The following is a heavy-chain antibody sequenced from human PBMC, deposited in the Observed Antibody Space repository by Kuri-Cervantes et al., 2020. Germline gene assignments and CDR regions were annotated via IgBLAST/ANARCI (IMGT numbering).Heavy chain of an antibody. V-gene: IGHV6-1*01. CDR2: TYYRSKWYN. CDR3: ARDPGCSGGSCYSGVDYYYMGV. D-gene: IGHD2-15*01. J-gene: IGHJ6*03. Sequence: SETLSLTCAISGDSVSSNDVAWSWIRQSPSRGLEWLGRTYYRSKWYNDYALSVKSRITINPDTSKNQFSLQLSSVTPEDTAVYYCARDPGCSGGSCYSGVDYYYMGVWGKGTTVTVSS. CDR1: GDSVSSNDVA.